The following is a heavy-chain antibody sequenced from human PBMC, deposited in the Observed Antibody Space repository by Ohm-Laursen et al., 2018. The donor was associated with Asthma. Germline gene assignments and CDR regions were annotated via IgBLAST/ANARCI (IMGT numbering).Heavy chain of an antibody. CDR1: GYTFSRYS. J-gene: IGHJ3*02. CDR2: ISTASTFI. CDR3: VRVHSGSYSYAFDI. Sequence: SLRLSCSASGYTFSRYSIHWVRQVPGKGLEWVASISTASTFIYYADSVRGRFTTSRDNAKNSVYLQMNSLRGEDTAVYYCVRVHSGSYSYAFDIWGQGTVATVSS. D-gene: IGHD1-26*01. V-gene: IGHV3-21*04.